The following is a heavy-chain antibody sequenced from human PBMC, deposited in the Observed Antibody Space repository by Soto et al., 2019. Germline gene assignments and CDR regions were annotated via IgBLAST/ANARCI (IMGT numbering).Heavy chain of an antibody. D-gene: IGHD3-22*01. Sequence: ASVKVSCKVSGYTLTELFIHWVRQAPGKGPEWMGGSDPEEGEKFYAQKFQGRVTMTEDTSTDTAYMELSSLKSEDTAVYYCAILDYYDRSGYYRSWGQGTLVTVSS. CDR2: SDPEEGEK. CDR1: GYTLTELF. V-gene: IGHV1-24*01. CDR3: AILDYYDRSGYYRS. J-gene: IGHJ5*02.